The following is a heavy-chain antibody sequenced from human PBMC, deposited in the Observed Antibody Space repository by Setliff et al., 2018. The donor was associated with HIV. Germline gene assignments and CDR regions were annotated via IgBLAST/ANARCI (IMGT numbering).Heavy chain of an antibody. J-gene: IGHJ4*02. D-gene: IGHD3-16*01. CDR2: VGCWGTCT. CDR3: AARLNFDY. Sequence: GGSLRLSCAASGFTFNNYWIVWVRQAPGKGLEWVSTVGCWGTCTYFADSVKGRFTISRDNSKNTVYLQMNSLSAEDTAVYYCAARLNFDYWGQGTPVTVSS. V-gene: IGHV3-23*01. CDR1: GFTFNNYW.